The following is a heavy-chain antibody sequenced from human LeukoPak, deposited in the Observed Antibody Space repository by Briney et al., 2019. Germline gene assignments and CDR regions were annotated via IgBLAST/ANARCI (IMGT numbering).Heavy chain of an antibody. CDR3: AREGAAAGLVDDAFDI. CDR1: GFTVSSNY. Sequence: GGSLRLSRAASGFTVSSNYMSWVRHAPGKGLEWVSVIYSGGSTYYADSVKGRFTISRDNSKNTLYLQMNSLRAEDTAVYYCAREGAAAGLVDDAFDIWGQGTMVTVSS. D-gene: IGHD6-13*01. V-gene: IGHV3-66*01. CDR2: IYSGGST. J-gene: IGHJ3*02.